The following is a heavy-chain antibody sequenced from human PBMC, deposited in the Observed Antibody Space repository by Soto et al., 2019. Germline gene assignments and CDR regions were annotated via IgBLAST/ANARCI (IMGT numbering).Heavy chain of an antibody. J-gene: IGHJ4*02. CDR2: ISGYNANT. D-gene: IGHD7-27*01. CDR3: ARDAGDSTRVFDY. Sequence: QVQLVQSGAEVKKPGASVKVSCKASGYSFTTYGISWVRQAPGQGLEWMGWISGYNANTNYARKFQGRVAMTTDTSTTTAYMELRSLRSDDTAVYFCARDAGDSTRVFDYWGQGTLVTVSS. CDR1: GYSFTTYG. V-gene: IGHV1-18*01.